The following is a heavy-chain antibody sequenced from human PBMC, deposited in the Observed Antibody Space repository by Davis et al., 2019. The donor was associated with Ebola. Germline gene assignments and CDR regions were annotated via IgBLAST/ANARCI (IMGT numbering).Heavy chain of an antibody. CDR3: ARGGGYSYGWNYYYGMDV. CDR2: INPNSGGT. CDR1: GYTFSIYG. D-gene: IGHD5-18*01. Sequence: ASVKVSCKASGYTFSIYGISWLRQAPGQGLEWMGWINPNSGGTNYAQKFQGRVTMTRDTSISTAYMELSRLRSDDTAVYYCARGGGYSYGWNYYYGMDVWGQGTTVTVSS. V-gene: IGHV1-2*02. J-gene: IGHJ6*02.